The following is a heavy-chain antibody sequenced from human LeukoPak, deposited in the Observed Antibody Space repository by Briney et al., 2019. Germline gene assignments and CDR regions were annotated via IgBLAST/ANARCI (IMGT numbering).Heavy chain of an antibody. CDR3: ARVGAPPSNYRYYYYYMDV. CDR1: GGSISSYY. CDR2: IYYSGST. V-gene: IGHV4-59*01. D-gene: IGHD4-11*01. Sequence: PSETLSLTCTVSGGSISSYYWSWFRQPPGKGLEWIGYIYYSGSTNYNPSLKSRVTISVDTSKNQFSLKLSSVTAADTAVYYCARVGAPPSNYRYYYYYMDVWGKGTTVTVSS. J-gene: IGHJ6*03.